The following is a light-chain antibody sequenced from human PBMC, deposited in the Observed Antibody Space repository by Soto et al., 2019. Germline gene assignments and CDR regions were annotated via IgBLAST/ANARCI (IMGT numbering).Light chain of an antibody. J-gene: IGKJ4*01. V-gene: IGKV3-20*01. Sequence: EIVLTQSPGTLSLSPGERATLSCRASQSVSSDNLAWYQQKPGQAPRLLIYGASHRATGIPDRIRGSGSGTEFTLTISILEPEDFAVYYWQQYGTSHLTFGGGTKVEIK. CDR3: QQYGTSHLT. CDR2: GAS. CDR1: QSVSSDN.